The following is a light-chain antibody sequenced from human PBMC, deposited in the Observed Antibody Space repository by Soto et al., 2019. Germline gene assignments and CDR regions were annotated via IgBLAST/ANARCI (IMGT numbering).Light chain of an antibody. CDR2: RNN. CDR1: SSNIGRNY. J-gene: IGLJ2*01. Sequence: QSVLTQPPSASGTPGQKVTISCSGSSSNIGRNYVYWYQQLPGTAPKLLIYRNNQRPSGVPDRFSGSKSGTSGSLAISGLRYEDEADYYCAAWDDSLSGQVFGGGTKLTVL. V-gene: IGLV1-47*01. CDR3: AAWDDSLSGQV.